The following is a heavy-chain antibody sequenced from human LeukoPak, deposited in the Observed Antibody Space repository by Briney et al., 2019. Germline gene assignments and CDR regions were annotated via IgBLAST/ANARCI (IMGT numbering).Heavy chain of an antibody. J-gene: IGHJ4*02. CDR3: ARDWPHYYESSGFSRRFFDS. CDR1: GDSNSTSPTYF. CDR2: VDYSDST. V-gene: IGHV4-39*07. D-gene: IGHD3-22*01. Sequence: SETLSLTCTVSGDSNSTSPTYFWAWIRQPPGKGLEWIGSVDYSDSTYYHPSLKSRVTLLLDTSNNQFSLKLSTVTAADTAVYYCARDWPHYYESSGFSRRFFDSWGQGTLVIVSS.